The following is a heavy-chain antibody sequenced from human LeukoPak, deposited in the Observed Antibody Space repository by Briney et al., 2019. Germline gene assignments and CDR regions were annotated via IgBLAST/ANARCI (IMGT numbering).Heavy chain of an antibody. Sequence: SETLSLTCTVSGGSISSYYWSWIRQPPGKGLEWIGYIYYSGSTKYNPSLKSRVTISEDTSKNQFSLKVSSVTAADTAVYYCARQEAPFIEYSSSKYYFDYWGQGTLVTVSS. CDR2: IYYSGST. CDR3: ARQEAPFIEYSSSKYYFDY. V-gene: IGHV4-59*01. D-gene: IGHD6-6*01. CDR1: GGSISSYY. J-gene: IGHJ4*02.